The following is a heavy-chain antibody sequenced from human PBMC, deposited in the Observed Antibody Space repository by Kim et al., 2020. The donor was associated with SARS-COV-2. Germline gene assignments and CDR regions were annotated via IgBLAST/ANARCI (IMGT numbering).Heavy chain of an antibody. Sequence: ASVKVSCKASGYTFTSYDINWVRQATGQGLEWMGWMNPNSGNTGYAQKFQGRVTMTRNTSISTAYMELSSLRSEDTAVYYCARASSPRGGGYDRRKGRYYYGMDVWGQGTTVTVSS. D-gene: IGHD5-12*01. J-gene: IGHJ6*02. CDR3: ARASSPRGGGYDRRKGRYYYGMDV. CDR1: GYTFTSYD. CDR2: MNPNSGNT. V-gene: IGHV1-8*01.